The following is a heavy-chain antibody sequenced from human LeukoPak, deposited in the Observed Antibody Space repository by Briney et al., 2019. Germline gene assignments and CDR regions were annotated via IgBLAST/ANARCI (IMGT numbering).Heavy chain of an antibody. CDR3: ARRRRSYYYDSSGSPGRFDP. J-gene: IGHJ5*02. D-gene: IGHD3-22*01. CDR2: IYYSGST. CDR1: GDSISSSSYY. V-gene: IGHV4-39*01. Sequence: SETLSLTCTVSGDSISSSSYYWGWVRQPPGTGLEWMGSIYYSGSTYYNPSLKSRVTISVDTSKNQFSLKLSSVTAADTAVYYCARRRRSYYYDSSGSPGRFDPRGQGTLVTVSS.